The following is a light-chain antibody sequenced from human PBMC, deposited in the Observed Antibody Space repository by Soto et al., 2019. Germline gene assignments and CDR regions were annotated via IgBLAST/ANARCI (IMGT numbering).Light chain of an antibody. V-gene: IGLV1-40*01. J-gene: IGLJ1*01. CDR1: SSNIGAGYD. CDR2: GNS. Sequence: QSVLTQPPSVSGALGQRVTISCTGSSSNIGAGYDVHWYQQLPGTAPKLLIYGNSNRPSGVPDRFSGSKSGTSASLAITGLQAEDEADYYCKSYDSSLSGYVFGTGTRSPS. CDR3: KSYDSSLSGYV.